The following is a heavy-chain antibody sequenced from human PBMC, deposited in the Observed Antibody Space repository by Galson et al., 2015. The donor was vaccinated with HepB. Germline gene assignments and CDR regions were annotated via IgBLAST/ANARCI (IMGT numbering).Heavy chain of an antibody. D-gene: IGHD2-15*01. CDR1: GFTFSSYA. CDR3: AKDWGYCSGGSCYSMYNWFDP. CDR2: ISGSGGST. J-gene: IGHJ5*02. V-gene: IGHV3-23*01. Sequence: SLRLSCAASGFTFSSYAMSWVRQAPGKGLEWVSAISGSGGSTYYADSVKGRFTISRDNSKNTLYLQMNSLRAEDTAVYYCAKDWGYCSGGSCYSMYNWFDPWGQGTLVTVSS.